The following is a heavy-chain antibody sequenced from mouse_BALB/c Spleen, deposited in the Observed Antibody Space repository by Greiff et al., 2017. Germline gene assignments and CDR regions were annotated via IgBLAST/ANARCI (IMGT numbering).Heavy chain of an antibody. J-gene: IGHJ4*01. CDR1: GFTFSSFG. CDR2: ISSGSSTI. CDR3: ARGSITTGAMDY. Sequence: EVKLMESGGGLVQPGGSRKLSCAASGFTFSSFGMHWVRQAPEKGLEWVAYISSGSSTIYYADTVKGRFTISRDNPKNTLFLQMTSLRSEDTAMYYCARGSITTGAMDYWGQGTSVTVSS. V-gene: IGHV5-17*02. D-gene: IGHD1-2*01.